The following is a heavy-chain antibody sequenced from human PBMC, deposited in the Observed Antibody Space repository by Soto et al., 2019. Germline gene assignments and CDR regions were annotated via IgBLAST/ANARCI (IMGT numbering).Heavy chain of an antibody. V-gene: IGHV3-48*04. Sequence: PGGSLRLSCVASGFTFSSYSMVWVRQAPGKGLEWISYIFATSTTIYYADSVKGRFTISRDNAKNSLYLQMNSLRAEDTTVYYCAXVSHXXSNYLGPHYYYYYGMDVWGQGTTVTXSS. J-gene: IGHJ6*02. CDR3: AXVSHXXSNYLGPHYYYYYGMDV. D-gene: IGHD4-4*01. CDR1: GFTFSSYS. CDR2: IFATSTTI.